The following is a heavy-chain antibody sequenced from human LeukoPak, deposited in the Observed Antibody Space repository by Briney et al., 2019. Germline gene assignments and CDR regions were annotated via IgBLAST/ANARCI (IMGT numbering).Heavy chain of an antibody. Sequence: GALRLSCAASGFTFSSYAMSWVRQAPGKGLEWVSAISGSGGSTYYADSVKGRFSISRDNSKNTLYLQMKSLRGDDTVVYYCAKDVWGPTAMKNNWFDPWGQGILVTVS. CDR2: ISGSGGST. CDR1: GFTFSSYA. D-gene: IGHD2-2*01. CDR3: AKDVWGPTAMKNNWFDP. J-gene: IGHJ5*02. V-gene: IGHV3-23*01.